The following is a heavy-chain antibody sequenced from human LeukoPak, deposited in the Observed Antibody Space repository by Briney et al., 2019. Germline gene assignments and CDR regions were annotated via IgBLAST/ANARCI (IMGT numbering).Heavy chain of an antibody. Sequence: GGSLRLSCAASGFTFTSFSFNWVRQAPGKGLEWVSSINTVATYIYYADSVRGRFTISRDNAKNSVFLQMNSLRAEDTAIYYCARDYFDSSDYPQTYYYYYMDVWGKGTTVTVSS. D-gene: IGHD3-22*01. CDR1: GFTFTSFS. V-gene: IGHV3-21*01. CDR2: INTVATYI. CDR3: ARDYFDSSDYPQTYYYYYMDV. J-gene: IGHJ6*03.